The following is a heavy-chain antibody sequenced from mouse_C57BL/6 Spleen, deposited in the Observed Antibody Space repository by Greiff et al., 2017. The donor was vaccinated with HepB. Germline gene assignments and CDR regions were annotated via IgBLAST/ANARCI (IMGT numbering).Heavy chain of an antibody. V-gene: IGHV1-55*01. CDR1: GYTFTSYW. CDR2: IYPGSGST. J-gene: IGHJ2*01. CDR3: ARSDYGSSYSYFDY. D-gene: IGHD1-1*01. Sequence: QVQLQQPGAELVKPGASVKMSCKASGYTFTSYWITWVKQRPGQGLEWIGDIYPGSGSTNYNEKFKSKATLTVDTSSSTAYMQLSSLTSEDSAVYYCARSDYGSSYSYFDYWGQGTTLTVSS.